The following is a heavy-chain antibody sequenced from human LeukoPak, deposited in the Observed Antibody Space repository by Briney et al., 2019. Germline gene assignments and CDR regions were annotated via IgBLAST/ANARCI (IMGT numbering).Heavy chain of an antibody. CDR3: AKELEYSYAFDI. J-gene: IGHJ3*02. CDR1: GFTFSSYG. D-gene: IGHD5-18*01. Sequence: GRSLRLSCAASGFTFSSYGMHWVRQAPGKGLEWVALISYDGNNEYYVDSVKGRFSVSRDNSRNTLYLQMNSLRTEDTAVYYCAKELEYSYAFDIWGQGTVVTVSS. V-gene: IGHV3-30*18. CDR2: ISYDGNNE.